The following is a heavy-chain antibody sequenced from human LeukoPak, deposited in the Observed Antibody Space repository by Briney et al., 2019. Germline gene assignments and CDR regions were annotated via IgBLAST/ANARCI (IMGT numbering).Heavy chain of an antibody. CDR3: ARTRASYSYSNWFDP. CDR2: IYYSGST. V-gene: IGHV4-39*07. Sequence: PSETLSLTCTVSGGSISNGDYYWGWIRQPPGKGLEWIGSIYYSGSTYYNPSLKSRVTISVDTSKNQFSLKLSSVSAADTAAYYCARTRASYSYSNWFDPWGQGILVTVSS. CDR1: GGSISNGDYY. J-gene: IGHJ5*02. D-gene: IGHD2-21*01.